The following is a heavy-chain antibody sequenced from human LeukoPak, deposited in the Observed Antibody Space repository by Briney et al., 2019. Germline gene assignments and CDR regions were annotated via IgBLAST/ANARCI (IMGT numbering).Heavy chain of an antibody. D-gene: IGHD1-26*01. Sequence: GGSLKLSCAASGFTFSGSAIHWVRQSSGKGLEWVGQIDKKDKGYATATAYAASVKGRFTISRDDSINTAYPQMKSLKTEDTALYYCTRDSGTYNWFDPWGQGTLVTVSS. CDR2: IDKKDKGYATAT. CDR3: TRDSGTYNWFDP. V-gene: IGHV3-73*01. CDR1: GFTFSGSA. J-gene: IGHJ5*02.